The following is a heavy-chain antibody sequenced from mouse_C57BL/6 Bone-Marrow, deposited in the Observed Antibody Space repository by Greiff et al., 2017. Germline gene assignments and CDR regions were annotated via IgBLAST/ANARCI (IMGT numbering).Heavy chain of an antibody. CDR1: GFNIKDDY. CDR3: TFLRGWFAY. J-gene: IGHJ3*01. V-gene: IGHV14-4*01. Sequence: EVQLQQSGAELVRPGASVKLSCTASGFNIKDDYMHWVKQRPEQGLEWIGWIDPENGDTEYASKFQGKATITADTSSNTAYLQLSSLTSDDTAVYYCTFLRGWFAYWGQGTLVTVSA. CDR2: IDPENGDT. D-gene: IGHD1-1*01.